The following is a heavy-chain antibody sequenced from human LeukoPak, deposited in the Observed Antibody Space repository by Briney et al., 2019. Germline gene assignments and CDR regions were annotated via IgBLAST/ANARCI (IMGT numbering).Heavy chain of an antibody. CDR2: IRSTANGYAT. CDR3: TGHYYGSGSYADFDY. J-gene: IGHJ4*02. CDR1: GFPFSGSA. V-gene: IGHV3-73*01. Sequence: PGGYVRRSCAASGFPFSGSALHWVRKASGKGQEWVGRIRSTANGYATAYAASANGSFTISRDDLKNMTNLQIDSLKTEDTAVYYCTGHYYGSGSYADFDYWGQGTLVTVSS. D-gene: IGHD3-10*01.